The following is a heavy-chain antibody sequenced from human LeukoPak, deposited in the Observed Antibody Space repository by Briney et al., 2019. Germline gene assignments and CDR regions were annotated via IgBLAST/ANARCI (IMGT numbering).Heavy chain of an antibody. D-gene: IGHD1-26*01. CDR2: IYYSGYT. CDR3: ARRSWSLWVFGY. CDR1: GGSINNYY. Sequence: SETLTLTCTVSGGSINNYYWSWVRQAPGKGLEWIGYIYYSGYTNYNPSLKSRVTISMDKSKNQFSLKLSSVTAADTAVYYCARRSWSLWVFGYWGQGTLVTVSS. V-gene: IGHV4-59*08. J-gene: IGHJ4*02.